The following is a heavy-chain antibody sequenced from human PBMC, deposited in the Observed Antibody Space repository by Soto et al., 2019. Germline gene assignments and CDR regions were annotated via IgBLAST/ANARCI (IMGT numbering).Heavy chain of an antibody. J-gene: IGHJ4*02. CDR3: ARYRREAVAGYTLDN. V-gene: IGHV4-59*01. CDR2: VYNSGST. Sequence: SETLSLTCTVSGGSISSNYWTWIRQPPGKGLEWIGYVYNSGSTNYNPSLKSRVTISEDTSKSQFSLKVNSMTAADTAVYYCARYRREAVAGYTLDNWGQGILVTV. CDR1: GGSISSNY. D-gene: IGHD6-13*01.